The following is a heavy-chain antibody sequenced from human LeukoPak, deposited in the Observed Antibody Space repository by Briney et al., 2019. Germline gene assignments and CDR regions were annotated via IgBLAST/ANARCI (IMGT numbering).Heavy chain of an antibody. V-gene: IGHV4-61*02. CDR3: ARGLASGYPPIPFDY. CDR2: IYSTGRV. Sequence: PSETLSLTCTVSGVSITSGTYYWTWIRQPAGKGLEWIGRIYSTGRVNYNPSLKSRVTISVDTSKNQFSLSLDSVTAADTAVYYCARGLASGYPPIPFDYWGQGTLVTVSS. CDR1: GVSITSGTYY. J-gene: IGHJ4*02. D-gene: IGHD3-3*01.